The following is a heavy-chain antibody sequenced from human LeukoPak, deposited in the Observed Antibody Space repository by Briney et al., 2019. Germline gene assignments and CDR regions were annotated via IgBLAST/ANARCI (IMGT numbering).Heavy chain of an antibody. CDR3: ARRYYGSATYRLPYDY. CDR1: GFTFSDYS. D-gene: IGHD3-22*01. Sequence: GGSLRLSCAASGFTFSDYSMNWVRPAPGKGLDWVSSISSSSSYIYYADSVKGRFTISRDNAENSLYLQMSSLRAEDTAVYYCARRYYGSATYRLPYDYWGQGTLVTVSS. V-gene: IGHV3-21*01. J-gene: IGHJ4*02. CDR2: ISSSSSYI.